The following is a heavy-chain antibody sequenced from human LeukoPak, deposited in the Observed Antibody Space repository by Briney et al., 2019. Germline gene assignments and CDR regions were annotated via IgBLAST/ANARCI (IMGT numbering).Heavy chain of an antibody. CDR1: GYTVTGYY. D-gene: IGHD3-10*01. V-gene: IGHV1-2*02. CDR2: INPNSGGT. CDR3: ARSIPIGKYYYGSGSYGDY. Sequence: ASVKVSCKASGYTVTGYYMHWVRQAPGQGLEWMGWINPNSGGTNYAQKFQGRVTMTRDTSISTAYMELSRLRSDDTAVYYCARSIPIGKYYYGSGSYGDYWGQGTLVTVSS. J-gene: IGHJ4*02.